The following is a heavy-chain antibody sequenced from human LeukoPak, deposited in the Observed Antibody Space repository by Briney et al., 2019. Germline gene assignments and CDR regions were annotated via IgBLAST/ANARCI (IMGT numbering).Heavy chain of an antibody. Sequence: SQTLSLTCSVSGVSIRGGGFYWSWIRQHPGQALEGIGYIYYTGTTYYNPSLESRVTILVDMAKNHFFLRLNSVTAADTAIYYCARQIDGSGTSFWGPGTRVTVSS. CDR2: IYYTGTT. V-gene: IGHV4-31*03. CDR3: ARQIDGSGTSF. J-gene: IGHJ3*01. CDR1: GVSIRGGGFY. D-gene: IGHD3-10*01.